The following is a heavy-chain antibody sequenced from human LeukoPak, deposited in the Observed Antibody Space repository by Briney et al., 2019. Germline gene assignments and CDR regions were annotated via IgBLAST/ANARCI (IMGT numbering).Heavy chain of an antibody. Sequence: PGGSLRLSCVASGFTFSTYGMHWVRQAPGKGLEWVAVIWSDGSDKYYADSMEGRLTISRDNSKNTVSLQMNSLRAEDTAVYYCARRGSKIYSFDIWGQGTLVTVSS. CDR1: GFTFSTYG. D-gene: IGHD3-16*01. CDR3: ARRGSKIYSFDI. V-gene: IGHV3-33*01. CDR2: IWSDGSDK. J-gene: IGHJ3*02.